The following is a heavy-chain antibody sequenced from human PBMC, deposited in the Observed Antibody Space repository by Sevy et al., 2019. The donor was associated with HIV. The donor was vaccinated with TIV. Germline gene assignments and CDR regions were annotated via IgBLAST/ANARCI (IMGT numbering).Heavy chain of an antibody. J-gene: IGHJ6*02. V-gene: IGHV3-74*01. CDR2: INSDGSST. Sequence: GSLRLSCAASGFTFSSYWMHWVRQAPGKGLVWVSRINSDGSSTSYADSVKGRFTISRDNAKNTLYLQMNSVRAEDTAVYYCAREGGSGSSYYYYYYGMDVWGQGTTVTVSS. CDR1: GFTFSSYW. CDR3: AREGGSGSSYYYYYYGMDV. D-gene: IGHD3-10*01.